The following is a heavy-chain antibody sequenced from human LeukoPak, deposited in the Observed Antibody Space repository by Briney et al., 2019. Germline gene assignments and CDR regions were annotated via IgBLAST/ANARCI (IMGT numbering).Heavy chain of an antibody. CDR3: VKGGKHSSGHYEY. CDR1: GFTFSNYV. CDR2: ISVGGTTT. D-gene: IGHD6-19*01. V-gene: IGHV3-64D*09. J-gene: IGHJ4*02. Sequence: PGGSLRLSCSASGFTFSNYVMHWVRQAPGKGLEYVSAISVGGTTTYSAASVKARFTISRDNSKNTRYLQMSSLRADDAARYYCVKGGKHSSGHYEYGGQGTLVTVSS.